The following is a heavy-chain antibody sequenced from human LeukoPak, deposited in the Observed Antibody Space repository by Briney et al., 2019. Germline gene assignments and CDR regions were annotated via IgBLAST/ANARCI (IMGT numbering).Heavy chain of an antibody. Sequence: PGRSLRLSCAASGFTFSSYGMHWVRQAPGKGLEWVTVISYDGSNKYYADSVKGRFIISRDNSKNTLYLQMNSLRAEDTAVYYCAKDRRLGYCSGGSCHPHDAFDIWGQGTMVTVSS. CDR2: ISYDGSNK. D-gene: IGHD2-15*01. V-gene: IGHV3-30*18. J-gene: IGHJ3*02. CDR1: GFTFSSYG. CDR3: AKDRRLGYCSGGSCHPHDAFDI.